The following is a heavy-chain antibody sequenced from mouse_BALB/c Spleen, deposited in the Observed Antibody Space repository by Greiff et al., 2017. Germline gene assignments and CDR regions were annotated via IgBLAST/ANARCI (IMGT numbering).Heavy chain of an antibody. CDR1: GYTFTSYY. CDR2: INPSNGGT. V-gene: IGHV1S81*02. J-gene: IGHJ4*01. CDR3: TRSVLRLRYAMDY. D-gene: IGHD1-2*01. Sequence: QVQLQQPGAELVKPGASVKLSCKASGYTFTSYYMYWVKQRPGQGLEWIGGINPSNGGTNFNEKFKSKATLTVDKSSSTAYMQLSSLTSEDSAVYYCTRSVLRLRYAMDYWGQGTSVTVSS.